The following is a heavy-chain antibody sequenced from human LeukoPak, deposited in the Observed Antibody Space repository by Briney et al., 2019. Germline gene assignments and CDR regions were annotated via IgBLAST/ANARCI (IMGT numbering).Heavy chain of an antibody. J-gene: IGHJ3*02. CDR3: ATSSTSVTNDAFDI. Sequence: GGSLRLSCAASGFTFSSYAMTWVRQAPGKGLEWVSTISGSGHSTYFADSVEGRFTISRDNSKDTLYLQMNSLRAEDTAVYYCATSSTSVTNDAFDIWGQGTMVTVSS. CDR2: ISGSGHST. V-gene: IGHV3-23*01. D-gene: IGHD2-2*01. CDR1: GFTFSSYA.